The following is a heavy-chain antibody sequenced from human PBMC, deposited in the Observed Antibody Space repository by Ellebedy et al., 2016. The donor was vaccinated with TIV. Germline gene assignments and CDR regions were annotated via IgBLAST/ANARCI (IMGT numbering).Heavy chain of an antibody. V-gene: IGHV3-23*01. CDR1: GFTFRDYA. D-gene: IGHD6-19*01. Sequence: GESLKISCAASGFTFRDYAMNWVRQATGKGLEWVSAISGGGDDTYYADSVKGRFTISRDNSKNTLFLQMDSLRAEDTALYYCTKDAVATGSWYFGLWGRGTLVSVSS. CDR2: ISGGGDDT. J-gene: IGHJ2*01. CDR3: TKDAVATGSWYFGL.